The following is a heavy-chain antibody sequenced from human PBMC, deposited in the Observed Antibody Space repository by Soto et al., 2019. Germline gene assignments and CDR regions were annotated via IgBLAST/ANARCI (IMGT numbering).Heavy chain of an antibody. V-gene: IGHV4-34*01. Sequence: PSETLSLTCAVSGGCFSGYYWSWIRQPPGKGLEWIGEINHSGSTNYNPSLKSRVTISVDTSKNQFSLKLSSVTAADTAVYYCARVEGEQLVRYYFDYWGQGTLVTVSS. D-gene: IGHD6-6*01. CDR1: GGCFSGYY. CDR2: INHSGST. CDR3: ARVEGEQLVRYYFDY. J-gene: IGHJ4*02.